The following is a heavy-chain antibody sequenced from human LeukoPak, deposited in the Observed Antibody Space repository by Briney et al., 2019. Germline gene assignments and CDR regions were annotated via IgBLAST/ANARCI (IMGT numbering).Heavy chain of an antibody. Sequence: ASVKVSCKASGYTFTGYYMHWVRQAPGQGLEWMGWINPNSGGTNYAQKFQGRVTMTRDTSISTAYMELSRLRSDDTAVYYCARSPRIVGATDAFDIWGQGTMVSVSP. J-gene: IGHJ3*02. D-gene: IGHD1-26*01. V-gene: IGHV1-2*02. CDR1: GYTFTGYY. CDR3: ARSPRIVGATDAFDI. CDR2: INPNSGGT.